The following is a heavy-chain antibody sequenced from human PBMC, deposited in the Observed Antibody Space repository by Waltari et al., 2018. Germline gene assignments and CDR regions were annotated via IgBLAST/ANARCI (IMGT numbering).Heavy chain of an antibody. CDR3: ARDHITMVRGVITY. D-gene: IGHD3-10*01. CDR1: GYTFTGYY. J-gene: IGHJ4*02. Sequence: QVQLVQSGAEVKKPGASVKVSCKASGYTFTGYYMHWVRQAPGQGLAWMGWNNPNRGGTNYAQKVQGRVTRTRDTSISTAYMELSRLRSDDTAVYYCARDHITMVRGVITYWGQGTLVTVSS. CDR2: NNPNRGGT. V-gene: IGHV1-2*02.